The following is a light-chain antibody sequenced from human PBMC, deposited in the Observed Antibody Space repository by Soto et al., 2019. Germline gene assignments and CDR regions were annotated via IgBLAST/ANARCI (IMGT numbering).Light chain of an antibody. CDR3: QQYEKWPPSIT. CDR1: QALNNN. CDR2: GTS. Sequence: EIEMTQSPSTLSVSAGDRATLSCRAGQALNNNVAWYQHKPGQAHRLLIYGTSTRATGISARFSGGGSGTEFTLTISSLQSEDFAVYYCQQYEKWPPSITFGQGTRLEIK. J-gene: IGKJ5*01. V-gene: IGKV3-15*01.